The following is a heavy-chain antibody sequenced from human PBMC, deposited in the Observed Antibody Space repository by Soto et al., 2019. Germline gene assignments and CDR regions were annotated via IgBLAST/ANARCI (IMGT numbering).Heavy chain of an antibody. D-gene: IGHD3-10*01. J-gene: IGHJ5*02. CDR3: TRAAGGTHYGLDA. CDR1: GYTFSSHD. CDR2: MNPRSGNT. Sequence: QVQLVQSGAEVKKPGASVKVSCKASGYTFSSHDINWVRQAPGQGLEWMGWMNPRSGNTGYAQRFQGRLTMTRNTSMSTAYMELRSLRSDDTALYSCTRAAGGTHYGLDAWGQGTLVTVSS. V-gene: IGHV1-8*01.